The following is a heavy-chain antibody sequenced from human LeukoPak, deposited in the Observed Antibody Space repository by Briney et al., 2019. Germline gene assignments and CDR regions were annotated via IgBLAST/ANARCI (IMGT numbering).Heavy chain of an antibody. CDR3: ARGWQINSSGGFVDP. Sequence: ASLKVSCQASGYGFTEYYVHWIRQAPGQGLEWRGWINPSSGATIYAQKFQGRVTMTRDTFTTTAYMEINSLLSDDTAVYYCARGWQINSSGGFVDPWGQGTLVTVS. J-gene: IGHJ5*02. CDR1: GYGFTEYY. V-gene: IGHV1-2*02. D-gene: IGHD6-6*01. CDR2: INPSSGAT.